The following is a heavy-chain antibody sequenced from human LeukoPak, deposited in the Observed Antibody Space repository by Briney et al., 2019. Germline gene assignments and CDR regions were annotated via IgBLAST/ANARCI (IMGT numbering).Heavy chain of an antibody. CDR3: ARRPAAIYYFDY. Sequence: GGSLRLSCAASGFTFSSYAMSWVRQAPGKGLEWVSAISGSGGSTYYADSVKGRFTISRDNSKNTLYLQMNSLRAEDTAVYYCARRPAAIYYFDYWGQGTLVTVSS. J-gene: IGHJ4*02. V-gene: IGHV3-23*01. CDR2: ISGSGGST. D-gene: IGHD2-2*01. CDR1: GFTFSSYA.